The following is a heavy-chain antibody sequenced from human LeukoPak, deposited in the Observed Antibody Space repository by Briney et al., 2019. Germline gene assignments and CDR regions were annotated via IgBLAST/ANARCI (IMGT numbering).Heavy chain of an antibody. Sequence: PSETLSLTCTVSGGSISSGDYYWSWIRQPPGKGLEWIGYIYYSGSTYYNPSLKSRVTISVDTSKNQFSLKLSSVTAADTAVYYCARGSGGSFPSWFDPWGQGTLVTVSS. V-gene: IGHV4-30-4*01. CDR1: GGSISSGDYY. CDR2: IYYSGST. D-gene: IGHD2-15*01. CDR3: ARGSGGSFPSWFDP. J-gene: IGHJ5*02.